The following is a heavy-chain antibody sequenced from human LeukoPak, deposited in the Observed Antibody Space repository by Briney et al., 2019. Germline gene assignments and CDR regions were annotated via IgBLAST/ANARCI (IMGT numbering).Heavy chain of an antibody. CDR2: ISSSGSTI. V-gene: IGHV3-11*01. J-gene: IGHJ6*02. Sequence: GGSLRLSCAASGFTFSDYYMSWIRQAPGKGLEWVSYISSSGSTIYYADSVKGRFTISRDNAKNSLYLQMNSLRAEDTAVYYCAREFAVPAAKDYYYYGMDVWGQGTTVTVSS. CDR3: AREFAVPAAKDYYYYGMDV. CDR1: GFTFSDYY. D-gene: IGHD2-2*01.